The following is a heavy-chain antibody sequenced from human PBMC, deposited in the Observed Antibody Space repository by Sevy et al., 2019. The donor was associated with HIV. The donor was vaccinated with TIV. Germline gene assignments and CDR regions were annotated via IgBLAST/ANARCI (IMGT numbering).Heavy chain of an antibody. Sequence: SETLSLTCTVSGGSISSYYWSWIRQPPGKGLEWIGYIYYSGSTNYNPSLKSRVTISVDTSKNQFSLKLSSVTAADTAVYYCARDRKRIQLWSPFDYWGQGTLVTVSS. V-gene: IGHV4-59*01. CDR2: IYYSGST. J-gene: IGHJ4*02. CDR3: ARDRKRIQLWSPFDY. CDR1: GGSISSYY. D-gene: IGHD5-18*01.